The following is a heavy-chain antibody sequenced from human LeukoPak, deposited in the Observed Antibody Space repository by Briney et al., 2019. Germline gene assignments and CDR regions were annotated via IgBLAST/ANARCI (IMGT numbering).Heavy chain of an antibody. J-gene: IGHJ5*02. CDR1: GGSISSSSYY. Sequence: SETLSLTCTVSGGSISSSSYYWGWIRQPPGKGLEWIGSIYYSGSTYYNPSLKSRVTISVDTSKNQFSLKLSSVTAADTAVYYCARRFAGYSSGWYAVGWFDPWGQGTLVTVSS. CDR3: ARRFAGYSSGWYAVGWFDP. D-gene: IGHD6-19*01. CDR2: IYYSGST. V-gene: IGHV4-39*07.